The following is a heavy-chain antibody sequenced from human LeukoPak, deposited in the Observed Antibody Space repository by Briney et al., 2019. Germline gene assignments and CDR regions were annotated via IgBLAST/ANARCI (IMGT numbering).Heavy chain of an antibody. CDR2: INAGNGNT. J-gene: IGHJ5*02. V-gene: IGHV1-3*01. CDR3: ARDSVRGPNWFDP. D-gene: IGHD3-10*02. Sequence: GASVKVSCKASVYTCTSYAMHWVRQAPGQRLEWMGWINAGNGNTKYSQKFQGRVTIARDTSASTAYMELSSLRSEDTAVYYCARDSVRGPNWFDPWGQGTLVTVSS. CDR1: VYTCTSYA.